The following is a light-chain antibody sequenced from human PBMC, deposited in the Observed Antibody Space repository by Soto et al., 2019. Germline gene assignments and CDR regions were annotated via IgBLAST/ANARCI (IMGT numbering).Light chain of an antibody. CDR3: QQYNNWPRT. Sequence: EIEMTRSPATLSVSPGERATLSCRASQSVSSNLAWYQQKPGQAPRLLIYGASTRATGIPARFSGSGSGTEFTLTISSLKSEDFAVYYCQQYNNWPRTFGQGTKVEIK. CDR2: GAS. CDR1: QSVSSN. V-gene: IGKV3-15*01. J-gene: IGKJ1*01.